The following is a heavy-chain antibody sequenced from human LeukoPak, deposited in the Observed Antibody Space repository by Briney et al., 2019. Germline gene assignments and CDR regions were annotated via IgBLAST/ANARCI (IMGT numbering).Heavy chain of an antibody. D-gene: IGHD3-22*01. CDR1: GGSISSSSYY. J-gene: IGHJ4*02. V-gene: IGHV4-39*01. CDR2: IYYSGST. Sequence: KASETLSLTCTVSGGSISSSSYYWGWIRQPPGKGLEWIGSIYYSGSTYYNPSLKSRVTISVDTSKNQFSLKLSSVTAADTAVYYCARHGGTITMIVVVMIDYWGQGTLVTVSS. CDR3: ARHGGTITMIVVVMIDY.